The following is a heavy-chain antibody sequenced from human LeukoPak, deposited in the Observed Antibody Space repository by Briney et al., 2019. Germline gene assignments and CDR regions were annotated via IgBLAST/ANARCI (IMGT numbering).Heavy chain of an antibody. CDR2: IYPGDSDT. V-gene: IGHV5-51*01. J-gene: IGHJ4*02. D-gene: IGHD6-13*01. Sequence: GESLKISCKGSGYIFTSYWIGWVRQMPGKGLEWMGIIYPGDSDTRYSPSFQGQVTISADKSISTVSLQWSSLEASDTAMYYCARLAREAKSPDYWGQGTLLTVSS. CDR1: GYIFTSYW. CDR3: ARLAREAKSPDY.